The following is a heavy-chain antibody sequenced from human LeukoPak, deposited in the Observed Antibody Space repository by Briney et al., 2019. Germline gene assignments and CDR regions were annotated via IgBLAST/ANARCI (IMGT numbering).Heavy chain of an antibody. J-gene: IGHJ4*02. CDR2: IYYSGST. Sequence: SETLSLTCTVSGGSISSYYWSWIRQPSGKGLEWIGYIYYSGSTNYNPSLKSRVTISVDTSKNQFSLKLSSVTAADTAVYYCARVRVDIVAFDYWGQGTLVTVSS. D-gene: IGHD5-12*01. V-gene: IGHV4-59*01. CDR3: ARVRVDIVAFDY. CDR1: GGSISSYY.